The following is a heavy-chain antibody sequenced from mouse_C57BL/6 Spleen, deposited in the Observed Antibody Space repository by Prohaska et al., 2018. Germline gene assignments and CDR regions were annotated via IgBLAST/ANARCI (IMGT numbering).Heavy chain of an antibody. CDR2: IDPSDSYT. CDR3: ARKGYDGSFAY. J-gene: IGHJ3*01. V-gene: IGHV1-69*01. CDR1: GYTFTSYW. Sequence: QVQLQQPGAELVMPGASVKLSCKASGYTFTSYWMHWVKQRPGQGLEWIGEIDPSDSYTNYNQKFKCKATLTVDKSSSTAYMQLSSLTSEDSAVYYCARKGYDGSFAYWGQGTLVTVSA. D-gene: IGHD2-2*01.